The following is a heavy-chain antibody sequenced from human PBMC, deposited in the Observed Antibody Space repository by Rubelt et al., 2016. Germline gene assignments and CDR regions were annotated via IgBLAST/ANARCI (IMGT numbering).Heavy chain of an antibody. J-gene: IGHJ4*02. CDR1: GYTLTELS. D-gene: IGHD2-2*01. CDR3: ATGIVVVPAHVPSRDY. CDR2: FDPEDGET. V-gene: IGHV1-24*01. Sequence: QVQLVQSGAEVKKLGASVKVSCKVSGYTLTELSMHWVRQAPGKGLEWMGGFDPEDGETIYAQKFQGRVTMTEDTATDTAYMELSSLRSEDTAVYYCATGIVVVPAHVPSRDYWGQGTLVTVSS.